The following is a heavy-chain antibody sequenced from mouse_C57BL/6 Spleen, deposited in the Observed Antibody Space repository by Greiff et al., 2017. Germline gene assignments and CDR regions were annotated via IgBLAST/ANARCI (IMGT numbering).Heavy chain of an antibody. V-gene: IGHV1-54*01. D-gene: IGHD3-2*01. CDR3: ARWGQPGDYAMDY. CDR2: INPGSGGT. J-gene: IGHJ4*01. Sequence: QVQLQQSGAELVRPGTSVKVSCKASGYAFTNYLIAWVKQRPGQGLEWIGVINPGSGGTNYNEKFKGKATLTADKSSSTAYMQLSSLTSEDSAVYFCARWGQPGDYAMDYWGQGTSVTVSS. CDR1: GYAFTNYL.